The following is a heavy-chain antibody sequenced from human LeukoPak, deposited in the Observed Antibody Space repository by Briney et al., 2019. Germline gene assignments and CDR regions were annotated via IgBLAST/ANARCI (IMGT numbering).Heavy chain of an antibody. CDR3: ARDLSRRWLLRDYYYMDV. Sequence: ASVKVSCKASGYTFTGYYMHWVRQAPGQGLEWMGWINPNSGGTNYAQKFQGRVTMTRDTSISTAYMELSRLRSDDTAVYYCARDLSRRWLLRDYYYMDVWGKGTTVTVSS. D-gene: IGHD5-24*01. CDR1: GYTFTGYY. V-gene: IGHV1-2*02. CDR2: INPNSGGT. J-gene: IGHJ6*03.